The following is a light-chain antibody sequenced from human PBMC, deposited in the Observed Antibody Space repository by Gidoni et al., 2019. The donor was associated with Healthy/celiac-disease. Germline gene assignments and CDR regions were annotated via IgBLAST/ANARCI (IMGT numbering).Light chain of an antibody. V-gene: IGLV3-25*03. CDR3: QSADSSGTYVV. CDR2: KDS. CDR1: ALPKQY. Sequence: SYELTQPPSVSVSPGQTARITCSGDALPKQYAYWYQQKPGQAPVLVIYKDSERPSGTPERFSGSSSGTTVTLTIGGVQAEDEADYYCQSADSSGTYVVFGGGTKLTVL. J-gene: IGLJ2*01.